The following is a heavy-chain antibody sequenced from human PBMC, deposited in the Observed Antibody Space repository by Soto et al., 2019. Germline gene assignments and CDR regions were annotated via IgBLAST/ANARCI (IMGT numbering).Heavy chain of an antibody. J-gene: IGHJ4*02. D-gene: IGHD6-13*01. CDR3: ATSYGNAWYTY. Sequence: SETLSLTCTVSGGSVSSGNYYWSWIRQPPGKGLEWIGYIYNSGGSNYNPSLKSRLTISVDRSKNQFTLQLTSVTVADTAVYYCATSYGNAWYTYWGQGTQVTVSS. CDR1: GGSVSSGNYY. V-gene: IGHV4-61*01. CDR2: IYNSGGS.